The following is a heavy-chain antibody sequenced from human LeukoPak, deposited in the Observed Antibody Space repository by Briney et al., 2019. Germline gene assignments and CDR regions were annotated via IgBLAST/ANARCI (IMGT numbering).Heavy chain of an antibody. D-gene: IGHD4-17*01. CDR2: IRGSDGST. CDR1: GFPLSTYA. CDR3: AKDVYGDYGRLDY. J-gene: IGHJ4*02. Sequence: PGGSLRLSCAASGFPLSTYAMSWVRQAPGKGLEWVSSIRGSDGSTYYADSVKGRFAISRDNSKDTLYLQMNSLRAEDTAVYYCAKDVYGDYGRLDYWGQGTLVTVSS. V-gene: IGHV3-23*01.